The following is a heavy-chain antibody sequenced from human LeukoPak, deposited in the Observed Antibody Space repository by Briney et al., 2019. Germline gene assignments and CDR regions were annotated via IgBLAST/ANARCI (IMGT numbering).Heavy chain of an antibody. Sequence: ASVKVSCKTSGYTFTDYYIHWMRQAPGQGLEWMGWINSNSGGTSYAQKFQGRVTLTRDTPTRTAFMELNRLTSDDTAVYYCARVLARCSGGSCYPGYWGQGTLVTVSS. D-gene: IGHD2-15*01. CDR3: ARVLARCSGGSCYPGY. J-gene: IGHJ4*02. CDR1: GYTFTDYY. V-gene: IGHV1-2*02. CDR2: INSNSGGT.